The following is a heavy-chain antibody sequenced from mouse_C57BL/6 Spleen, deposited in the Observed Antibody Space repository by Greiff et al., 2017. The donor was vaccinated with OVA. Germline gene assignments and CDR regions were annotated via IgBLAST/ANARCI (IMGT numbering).Heavy chain of an antibody. V-gene: IGHV1-78*01. CDR2: IYPRDGST. J-gene: IGHJ2*01. D-gene: IGHD1-1*01. Sequence: QVQLQQSDAELVKPGASVKISCKVSGYTFTDHTIHWMKQRPEQGLEWIGYIYPRDGSTKYNEKFKGKATLTADKSSSTAYMQLNSLTSEDSAVYFCARPYYYGSRRDYFDYWGQGTTLTVSS. CDR1: GYTFTDHT. CDR3: ARPYYYGSRRDYFDY.